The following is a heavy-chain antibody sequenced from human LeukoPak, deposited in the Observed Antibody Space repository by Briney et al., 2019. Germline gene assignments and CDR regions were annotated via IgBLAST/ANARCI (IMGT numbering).Heavy chain of an antibody. V-gene: IGHV4-61*08. CDR2: IYYSGST. CDR1: GGSISSGGYY. CDR3: ARGDYGDYEGAFDI. J-gene: IGHJ3*02. D-gene: IGHD4-17*01. Sequence: SETLSLACTVSGGSISSGGYYWSWIRQPPGKGLEWIGYIYYSGSTNYNPSLKSRVTISVDTSKNQFSLKLSSVTAADTAVYYCARGDYGDYEGAFDIWGQGTMVTVSS.